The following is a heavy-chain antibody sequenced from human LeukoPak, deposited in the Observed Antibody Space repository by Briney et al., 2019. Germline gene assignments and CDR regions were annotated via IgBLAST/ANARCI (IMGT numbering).Heavy chain of an antibody. V-gene: IGHV3-48*01. CDR2: ISSSSSTI. Sequence: AGGSLRLSCAASGFTFSSYSMNWVRQAPGKGLEWVSYISSSSSTIYYADSVKGRFTISRDNSKDMVFLQMNGLRAEDAAVYFCAKGTPTLDCWGQGTRVTVSS. CDR1: GFTFSSYS. D-gene: IGHD3-16*01. CDR3: AKGTPTLDC. J-gene: IGHJ4*02.